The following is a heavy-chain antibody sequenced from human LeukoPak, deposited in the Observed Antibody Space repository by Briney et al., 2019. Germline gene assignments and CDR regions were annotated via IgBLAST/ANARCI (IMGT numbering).Heavy chain of an antibody. V-gene: IGHV4-34*01. J-gene: IGHJ4*02. CDR1: GGSFSGYY. CDR2: INHSGST. CDR3: ARQWPPV. D-gene: IGHD6-19*01. Sequence: SETLSVTCAVYGGSFSGYYWSWIRQPPGKGLEWIGEINHSGSTNYNPSLKSRVTISVDTSKNQFSLKLSSVTAADTAVYYCARQWPPVWGQGTLVTVSS.